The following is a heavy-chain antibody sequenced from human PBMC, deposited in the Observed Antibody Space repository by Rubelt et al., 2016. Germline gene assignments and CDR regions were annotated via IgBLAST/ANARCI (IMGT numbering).Heavy chain of an antibody. CDR1: GYNFTTYG. D-gene: IGHD3-22*01. CDR3: ARASGGDSSGDVSDY. Sequence: QVQLVQSGAGVKKPGASMKVSCKASGYNFTTYGIHWVRQAPGQGLAWMGWIIAYNGNTNYAQKLQGRVTMTTDKSTSTAYVELRSMGTDTKGVCYCARASGGDSSGDVSDYWGQGTLITISS. V-gene: IGHV1-18*01. J-gene: IGHJ4*02. CDR2: IIAYNGNT.